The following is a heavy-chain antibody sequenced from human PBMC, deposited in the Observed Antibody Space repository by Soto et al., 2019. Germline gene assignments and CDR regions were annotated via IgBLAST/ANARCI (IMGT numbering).Heavy chain of an antibody. CDR2: ISSSGSTI. CDR1: GFTFSSYE. Sequence: PGGSLRLSCAACGFTFSSYEMNWVRQAPGKXLEWVSYISSSGSTIYYADSVKGRFTISRDNAKNSLYLQMNSLRAEDTAVYYCAREEYYYDSSGSYYFDYWGQGTLVTVSS. D-gene: IGHD3-22*01. J-gene: IGHJ4*02. CDR3: AREEYYYDSSGSYYFDY. V-gene: IGHV3-48*03.